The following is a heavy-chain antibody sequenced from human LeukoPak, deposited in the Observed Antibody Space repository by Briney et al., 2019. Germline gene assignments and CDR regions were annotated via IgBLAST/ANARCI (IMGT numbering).Heavy chain of an antibody. CDR3: AKDQRGYDKPIDY. D-gene: IGHD5-12*01. Sequence: GGSLRLSCAASGFTFSLYAMSWVRQAPGKGLEWVSAISGSGGYADYADSVKGRFTISRDNSKNTLYVQMNSLRAEDTAVYYCAKDQRGYDKPIDYWGQGTLVTVSS. J-gene: IGHJ4*02. CDR2: ISGSGGYA. V-gene: IGHV3-23*01. CDR1: GFTFSLYA.